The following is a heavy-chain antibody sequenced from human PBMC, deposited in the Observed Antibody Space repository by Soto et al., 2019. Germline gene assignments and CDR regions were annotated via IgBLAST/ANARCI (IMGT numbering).Heavy chain of an antibody. CDR3: ARVDYNIRVGGMDV. Sequence: PSETLSLTCTVSGGSVSSGSYYWSWIRQPPGKGLEWIGYIYYSGSTNYNPSLKSQVTISVDTSKNQFSLKLSSVTAADTAVYYCARVDYNIRVGGMDVWGQGTTVTVSS. D-gene: IGHD4-4*01. CDR2: IYYSGST. V-gene: IGHV4-61*01. J-gene: IGHJ6*02. CDR1: GGSVSSGSYY.